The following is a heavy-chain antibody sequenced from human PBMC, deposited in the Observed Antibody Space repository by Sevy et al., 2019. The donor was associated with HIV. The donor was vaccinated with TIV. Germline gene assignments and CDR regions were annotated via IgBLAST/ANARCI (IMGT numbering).Heavy chain of an antibody. CDR1: GFTFSDYY. CDR3: ATMYGGNYNHRYAFDI. CDR2: ISSSSSYT. D-gene: IGHD1-26*01. J-gene: IGHJ3*02. Sequence: GGSLRLSCAASGFTFSDYYMSWIRQAPGKGLEWVSYISSSSSYTNYADSVKGRFTISRDNAKNSLYLQMNSLRAEDTAVYYCATMYGGNYNHRYAFDIWGQGTMVTVSS. V-gene: IGHV3-11*06.